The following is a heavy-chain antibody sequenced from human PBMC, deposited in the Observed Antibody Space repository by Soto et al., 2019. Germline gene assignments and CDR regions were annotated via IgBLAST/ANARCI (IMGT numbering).Heavy chain of an antibody. CDR1: GGSISSYY. CDR3: ARGKGFWSGYRYLDV. D-gene: IGHD3-3*01. Sequence: PSETLSLTCTVSGGSISSYYWSWIRQPPGKGLEWIGYIYYSGSTNYNPSLKSRVTISVDTSKNQFSLKLSSVTAADTAVYYCARGKGFWSGYRYLDVWGQGTTVTVSS. CDR2: IYYSGST. J-gene: IGHJ6*02. V-gene: IGHV4-59*12.